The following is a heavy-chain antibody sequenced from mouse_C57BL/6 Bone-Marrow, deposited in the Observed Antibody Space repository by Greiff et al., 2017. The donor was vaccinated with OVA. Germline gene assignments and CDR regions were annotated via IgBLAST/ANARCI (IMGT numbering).Heavy chain of an antibody. J-gene: IGHJ3*01. Sequence: QVQLQQPGAELVKPGASVKLSCKASGYTFTSYWMQWVKQRPGQGLEWIGEIDPSDSYTNYNQKFKGKATLTVDTSSSTAYMQLSSLTSEDSAVYYCARVYYSNYLAWFAYWGQGTLVTVSA. CDR3: ARVYYSNYLAWFAY. V-gene: IGHV1-50*01. D-gene: IGHD2-5*01. CDR1: GYTFTSYW. CDR2: IDPSDSYT.